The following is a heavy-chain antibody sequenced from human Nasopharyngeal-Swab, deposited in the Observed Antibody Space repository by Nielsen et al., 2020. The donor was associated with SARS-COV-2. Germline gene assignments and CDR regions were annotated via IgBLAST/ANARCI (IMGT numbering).Heavy chain of an antibody. J-gene: IGHJ6*02. V-gene: IGHV4-31*03. Sequence: LPRPVSRWSIRRGGYYLSWVRPHPGKGLEWIGYIYYSGSTYYNPSLKSRVTISVDTSKNQFSLKLSSVTAADTAVYYCARTSSGSSYYYYYGMDVWGQGTTVTVSS. CDR2: IYYSGST. D-gene: IGHD3-10*01. CDR3: ARTSSGSSYYYYYGMDV. CDR1: RWSIRRGGYY.